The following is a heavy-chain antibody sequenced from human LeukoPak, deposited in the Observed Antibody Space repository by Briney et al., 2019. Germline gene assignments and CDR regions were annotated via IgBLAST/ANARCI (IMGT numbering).Heavy chain of an antibody. CDR1: GFTFSSYG. CDR2: IRYDGSNK. Sequence: GGSLRLSCAASGFTFSSYGMHWVRQAPGKGLEWVAFIRYDGSNKYYADSVKGRFTISRDNSKNTLYLQMNSLRAEDTGVYYCAKDLQGGITMIVVVGFDYWGQGNPGHRLL. J-gene: IGHJ4*02. CDR3: AKDLQGGITMIVVVGFDY. D-gene: IGHD3-22*01. V-gene: IGHV3-30*02.